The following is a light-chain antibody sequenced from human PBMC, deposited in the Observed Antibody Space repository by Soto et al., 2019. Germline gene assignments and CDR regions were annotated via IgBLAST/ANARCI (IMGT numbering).Light chain of an antibody. CDR1: QSVGRY. CDR2: DAS. V-gene: IGKV3-11*01. J-gene: IGKJ4*01. Sequence: EIVLTQSPVTLSLSPGKRATLSCRASQSVGRYLAWYQQKPGQAPRLLIYDASNRATGIPARFSGSGSGTDFTLTISSLEPEDFAVYYCQQRSNWPPLSFGGGTKVEIK. CDR3: QQRSNWPPLS.